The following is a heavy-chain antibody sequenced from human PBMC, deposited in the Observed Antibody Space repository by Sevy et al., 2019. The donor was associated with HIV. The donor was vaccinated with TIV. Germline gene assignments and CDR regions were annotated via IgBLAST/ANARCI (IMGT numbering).Heavy chain of an antibody. CDR1: GYTFTSYY. CDR3: AGVSSSRGQFGVVIGAFDI. V-gene: IGHV1-46*01. J-gene: IGHJ3*02. D-gene: IGHD3-3*01. CDR2: INPSGGST. Sequence: ASVKVSCKASGYTFTSYYMHWVRQAPGQGLEWMGIINPSGGSTSYAQKFQGRVTMTRDTSTSTVYMELSSLRSEDTAVYYCAGVSSSRGQFGVVIGAFDIWGQGTMVTVSS.